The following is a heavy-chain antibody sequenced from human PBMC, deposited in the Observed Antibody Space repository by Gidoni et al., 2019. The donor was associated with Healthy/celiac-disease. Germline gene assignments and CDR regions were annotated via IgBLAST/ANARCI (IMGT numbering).Heavy chain of an antibody. CDR2: ISYDGSNK. CDR1: GFTFRSYG. J-gene: IGHJ4*02. CDR3: AKDLKFEQLVPRFLDY. Sequence: QVQLVESGGGVVQPGRSLRLSCAASGFTFRSYGMHWVRQAPGKGLEWVAVISYDGSNKYYADSVKGRFTISRDNSKNTLYLQMNSLRAEDTAVYYCAKDLKFEQLVPRFLDYWGQGTLVTVSS. D-gene: IGHD6-13*01. V-gene: IGHV3-30*18.